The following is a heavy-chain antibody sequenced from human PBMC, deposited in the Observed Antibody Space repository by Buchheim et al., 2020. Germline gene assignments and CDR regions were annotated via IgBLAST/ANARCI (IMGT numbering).Heavy chain of an antibody. CDR2: IWYDGTNT. V-gene: IGHV3-33*01. CDR3: AREGRRYFDY. Sequence: QVQLVESGGGVVQPGRSLRLSCAASGFTFRSYGMHWVRQAPGKGLEWVAVIWYDGTNTYYGDSVRGRFTVSRDNSKNTLSLQMNNLRAEDTAVYYCAREGRRYFDYWGQGTL. J-gene: IGHJ4*02. CDR1: GFTFRSYG.